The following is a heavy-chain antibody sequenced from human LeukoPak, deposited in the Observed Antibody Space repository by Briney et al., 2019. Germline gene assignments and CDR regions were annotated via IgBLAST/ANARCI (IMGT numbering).Heavy chain of an antibody. J-gene: IGHJ6*02. CDR3: ARGDTSYGMDV. V-gene: IGHV3-48*03. CDR2: ISSSGSTI. D-gene: IGHD5-18*01. CDR1: GFTFSSYE. Sequence: GGSLRLSCAASGFTFSSYEMNWVRQAPGKGLEWVSYISSSGSTIYYADSVMGRFTISRDNAKNSLYLQMNSLRAEDTAVYYCARGDTSYGMDVWGQGTTVTVSS.